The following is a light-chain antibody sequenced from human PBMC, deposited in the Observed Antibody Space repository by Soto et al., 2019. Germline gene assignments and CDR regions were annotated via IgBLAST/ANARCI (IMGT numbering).Light chain of an antibody. Sequence: DIQMTQSPTSLSASVGDRVTITCRASQGIRNFVAWYQQKPGKAPKLLIYAASTLQSGVPSRFSGSGSRTDFTRTINSLQPEDVATYSCQKYSSVPVFGPGTKVEIK. CDR1: QGIRNF. J-gene: IGKJ3*01. V-gene: IGKV1-27*01. CDR2: AAS. CDR3: QKYSSVPV.